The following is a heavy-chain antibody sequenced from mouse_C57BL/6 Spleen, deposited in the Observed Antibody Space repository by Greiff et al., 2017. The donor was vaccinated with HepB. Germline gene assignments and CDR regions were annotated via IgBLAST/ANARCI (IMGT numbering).Heavy chain of an antibody. CDR3: AASYDYGSSYWYFDV. V-gene: IGHV1-55*01. Sequence: VQLQQSGAELVKPGASVKMSCKASGYNFTSYWITWVKQRPGQGLEWIGDIYPGSGSTNYNEKFQSKATLTVDTSSSTSYMQLSSLTSEEAAVYYCAASYDYGSSYWYFDVWGTGTTVTVSS. J-gene: IGHJ1*03. CDR1: GYNFTSYW. D-gene: IGHD1-1*01. CDR2: IYPGSGST.